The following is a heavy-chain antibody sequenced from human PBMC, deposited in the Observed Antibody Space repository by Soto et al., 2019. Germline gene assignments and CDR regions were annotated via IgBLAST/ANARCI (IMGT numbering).Heavy chain of an antibody. CDR2: ISGSGGNA. D-gene: IGHD1-26*01. Sequence: EVQLLESGGGLVQPGGSLRLSCAASGFTFSSYAMSWVRQAPGKGLEWVSTISGSGGNAYYADSVKGRFSISRDNSKNTLRLQMNSLRADDTDVYYCAKDGASGSYPPYYYFGMDVWGQGTTVTVSS. CDR1: GFTFSSYA. J-gene: IGHJ6*02. CDR3: AKDGASGSYPPYYYFGMDV. V-gene: IGHV3-23*01.